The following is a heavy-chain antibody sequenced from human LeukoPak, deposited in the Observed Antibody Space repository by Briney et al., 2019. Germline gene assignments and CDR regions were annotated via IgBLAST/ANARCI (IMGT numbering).Heavy chain of an antibody. CDR1: GFSFSSFG. CDR2: ISYDGSNK. Sequence: GRSLRLSCAASGFSFSSFGMHWVRQAPGKGPEWVSIISYDGSNKYYADSVRGRFTISRDNSKNTLYLQMNSLRAEDTAVYYCAKDVTRLTTIRAGTPPCFFDFWGQGTLVTVSS. J-gene: IGHJ4*02. D-gene: IGHD5-12*01. V-gene: IGHV3-30*18. CDR3: AKDVTRLTTIRAGTPPCFFDF.